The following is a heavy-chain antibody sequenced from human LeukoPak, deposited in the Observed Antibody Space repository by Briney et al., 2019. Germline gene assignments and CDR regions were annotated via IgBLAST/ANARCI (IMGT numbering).Heavy chain of an antibody. Sequence: GASVKVSCKASGYTFTSYYIHWVRQAPGQGLEWMGTVEPSGGRTTYAREFQGRVTLTRDTSTSTVYMELSSLRSEDTAIYYCARVIWYCNSVGRSEYYFAFWGQGTLVTVSS. CDR2: VEPSGGRT. CDR1: GYTFTSYY. D-gene: IGHD2/OR15-2a*01. J-gene: IGHJ4*02. CDR3: ARVIWYCNSVGRSEYYFAF. V-gene: IGHV1-46*01.